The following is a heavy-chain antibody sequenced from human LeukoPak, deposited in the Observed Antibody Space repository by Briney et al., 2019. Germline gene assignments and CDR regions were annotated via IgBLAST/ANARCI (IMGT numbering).Heavy chain of an antibody. CDR1: GYTFTGYY. CDR3: AKDYGDYCWFDP. D-gene: IGHD4-17*01. Sequence: GASVKVSCKASGYTFTGYYMHWVRQAPGQGLEWMGWINPNSGGTNYAQKFQGRVTMTRDTPISTAYMELSRLRSDDTAVYYCAKDYGDYCWFDPWGQGTLVTVSS. V-gene: IGHV1-2*02. J-gene: IGHJ5*02. CDR2: INPNSGGT.